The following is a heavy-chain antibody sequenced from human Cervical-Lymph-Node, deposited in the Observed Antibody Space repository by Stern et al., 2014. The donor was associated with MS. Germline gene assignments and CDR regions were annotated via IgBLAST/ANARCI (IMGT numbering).Heavy chain of an antibody. V-gene: IGHV1-18*01. CDR1: GYTFTSYG. D-gene: IGHD2-15*01. CDR3: ARALLGSENAFDI. Sequence: VQLVESGAEVKKPGASVKVSCKASGYTFTSYGISWVRKAPGQGIEWMGWISAYNGNTNYPQNPQGRVPMTTDTSTSTAYMELRSLRSDDTAVYYCARALLGSENAFDIWGQGTMVTVSS. CDR2: ISAYNGNT. J-gene: IGHJ3*02.